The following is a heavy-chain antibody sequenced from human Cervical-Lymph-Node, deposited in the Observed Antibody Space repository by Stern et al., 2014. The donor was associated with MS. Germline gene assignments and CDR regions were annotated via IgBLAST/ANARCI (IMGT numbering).Heavy chain of an antibody. CDR2: INPSDGST. V-gene: IGHV1-46*01. J-gene: IGHJ4*02. CDR1: GYTFTSYY. Sequence: VQLVQSGAEVKTPGASVKVSCKASGYTFTSYYMHWVRQAPGQGLEWMGVINPSDGSTTYAQKIQGRVTMTRDTSTTTVYMELSSLRSDDTAVYYCAREADAWGQGTLVTVSS. CDR3: AREADA.